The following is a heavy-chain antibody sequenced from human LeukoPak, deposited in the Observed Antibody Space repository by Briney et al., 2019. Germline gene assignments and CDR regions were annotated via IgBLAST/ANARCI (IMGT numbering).Heavy chain of an antibody. Sequence: GRSLRLSCAASGFTFSSYWMHWVRQAPGKGLVWVSRINSDGSSTSYADSVKGRFTISRDNAKNTLYLQMNSLRAEDTAVYYCARVIAAAGKLDYWGQGTLVTVSS. CDR2: INSDGSST. V-gene: IGHV3-74*01. D-gene: IGHD6-13*01. CDR3: ARVIAAAGKLDY. J-gene: IGHJ4*02. CDR1: GFTFSSYW.